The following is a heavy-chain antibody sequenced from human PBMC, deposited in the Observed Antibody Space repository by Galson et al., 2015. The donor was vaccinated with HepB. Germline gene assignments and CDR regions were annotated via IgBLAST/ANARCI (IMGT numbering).Heavy chain of an antibody. CDR3: ARHLVEPEGNVAANAVHI. CDR1: GGSISGYY. D-gene: IGHD2-2*01. V-gene: IGHV4-59*08. CDR2: IHYSGST. Sequence: LTCTVSGGSISGYYWSWIRQPPGKGLEWIGYIHYSGSTDYNPSLKSRVTISEHTSKNQLSLQLRSVTAADTAVYYCARHLVEPEGNVAANAVHIWGQGTMVTVSS. J-gene: IGHJ3*02.